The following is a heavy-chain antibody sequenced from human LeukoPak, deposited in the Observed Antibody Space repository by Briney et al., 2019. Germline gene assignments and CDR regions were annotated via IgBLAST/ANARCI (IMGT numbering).Heavy chain of an antibody. CDR3: ARENDKTSSPDAFDI. CDR2: IYSGGST. D-gene: IGHD3-22*01. CDR1: GFTVSSNY. Sequence: GGSLRLSCAASGFTVSSNYMSWVRQAPGKGLEWVSVIYSGGSTYYADSVKGRFTISRDNSKNTLYLQMNSLRAEDTAVYYCARENDKTSSPDAFDIWGQRTMVTVSS. V-gene: IGHV3-66*01. J-gene: IGHJ3*02.